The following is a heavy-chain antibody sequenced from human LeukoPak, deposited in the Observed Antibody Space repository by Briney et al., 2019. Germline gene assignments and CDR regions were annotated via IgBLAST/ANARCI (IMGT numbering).Heavy chain of an antibody. CDR1: GGSISSYY. D-gene: IGHD3-9*01. CDR3: ARLGGYDTPY. J-gene: IGHJ4*02. CDR2: IYYSGST. V-gene: IGHV4-59*08. Sequence: SETLSLTCTVSGGSISSYYWSWNRQPPGKGLEWIGYIYYSGSTNYNPSLKSRVTISVDTSKNQFSLKLSPVTAADTAVYYCARLGGYDTPYWGQGTLVTVSS.